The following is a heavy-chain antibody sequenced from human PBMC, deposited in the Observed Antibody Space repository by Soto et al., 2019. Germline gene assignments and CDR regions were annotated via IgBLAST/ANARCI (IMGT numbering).Heavy chain of an antibody. CDR3: ARGYCSGGSCYVGGWVWFDP. D-gene: IGHD2-15*01. J-gene: IGHJ5*02. Sequence: PSETLSLTCAVSGGSISSSNWWSWVRQPPGKGLEWIGEIYHSGSTNYNPSLKSRVTISVDKSKNQFSLKLSSVTAADTAVYYCARGYCSGGSCYVGGWVWFDPWGQGTLVTVSS. CDR1: GGSISSSNW. CDR2: IYHSGST. V-gene: IGHV4-4*02.